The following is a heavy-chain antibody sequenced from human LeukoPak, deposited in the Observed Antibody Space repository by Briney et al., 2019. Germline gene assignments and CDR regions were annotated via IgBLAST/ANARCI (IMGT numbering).Heavy chain of an antibody. D-gene: IGHD3-10*01. J-gene: IGHJ5*02. CDR3: ASSTVVRGIIGWWLDP. CDR1: GYTFTGYY. V-gene: IGHV1-2*02. CDR2: INPNSGGT. Sequence: ASVKVSCKASGYTFTGYYMHWVRQAPGQGLEWMGWINPNSGGTNYAQKFQGRVTMTRDTSINTAYMELSRLRSDDTAVYYCASSTVVRGIIGWWLDPWGQGTLVTVSS.